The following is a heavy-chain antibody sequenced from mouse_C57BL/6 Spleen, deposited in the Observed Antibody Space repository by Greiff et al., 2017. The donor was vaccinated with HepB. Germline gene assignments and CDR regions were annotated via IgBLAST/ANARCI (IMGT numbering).Heavy chain of an antibody. Sequence: EVQLQQSGPELVKPGASVKMSCKASGYTFTDYNMHWVKQSHGKSLEWIGYINPNNGGTSYNQKFKGKATLTVNQSFSPAYMELRSLTSEDSAVYDCARGNGNYFDYWGQSTTLTVSS. D-gene: IGHD2-1*01. V-gene: IGHV1-22*01. J-gene: IGHJ2*01. CDR2: INPNNGGT. CDR3: ARGNGNYFDY. CDR1: GYTFTDYN.